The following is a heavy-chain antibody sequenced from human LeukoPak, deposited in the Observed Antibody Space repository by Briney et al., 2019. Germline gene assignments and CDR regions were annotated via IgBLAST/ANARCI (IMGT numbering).Heavy chain of an antibody. Sequence: GASVTVSCKASAYTFTSYGISWVRQAPGQGLEWMGWISAYNGNTNYAQKLQGRVTMTTDTSTSTAYMELRSLRSDDTAVYYCASPGYCSGGSCYGGAFDIWGQGTMVTVSS. V-gene: IGHV1-18*01. CDR3: ASPGYCSGGSCYGGAFDI. CDR1: AYTFTSYG. J-gene: IGHJ3*02. D-gene: IGHD2-15*01. CDR2: ISAYNGNT.